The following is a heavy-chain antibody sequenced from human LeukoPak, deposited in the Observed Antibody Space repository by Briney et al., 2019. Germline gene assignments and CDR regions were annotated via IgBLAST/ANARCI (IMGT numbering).Heavy chain of an antibody. J-gene: IGHJ3*02. CDR2: ISSSSSYI. D-gene: IGHD7-27*01. CDR3: ARDRYWGSYHGAFDI. CDR1: GFTFSSYS. V-gene: IGHV3-21*01. Sequence: SGGSLRLSCAASGFTFSSYSMNWVRQAPGKGLEWVSSISSSSSYIYYADSVKGRFTISRDNAKNSLYLQINSLRAEDTAVYYCARDRYWGSYHGAFDIWGQGTMVTVSS.